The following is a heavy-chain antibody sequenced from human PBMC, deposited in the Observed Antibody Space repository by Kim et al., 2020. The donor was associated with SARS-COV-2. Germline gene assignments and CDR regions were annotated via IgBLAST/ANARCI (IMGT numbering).Heavy chain of an antibody. V-gene: IGHV3-23*01. CDR1: GFTFSSYA. J-gene: IGHJ2*01. D-gene: IGHD2-21*01. CDR2: ISGSGGST. Sequence: GGSLRLSCAASGFTFSSYAMSWVRQAPGKGLEWVSAISGSGGSTYYADSVKGRFTISRDNSKNTLYLQMNSLRAEDTAVYYCAKLRTHYCGGDCPLGLWYFDLWGRGTLVTVSS. CDR3: AKLRTHYCGGDCPLGLWYFDL.